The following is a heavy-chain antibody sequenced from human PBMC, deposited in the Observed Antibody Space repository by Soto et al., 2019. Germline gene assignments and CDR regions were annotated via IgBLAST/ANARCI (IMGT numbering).Heavy chain of an antibody. CDR1: GFTFSSYS. CDR3: ARGGIAAADYYYYYGMDV. D-gene: IGHD6-13*01. J-gene: IGHJ6*02. Sequence: EVQLVESGGGLVKPGGSLRLSCAASGFTFSSYSMNWVRQAPGKGLEWVSSISSSSSYIYYADSVKGRFTISKDNAKNSLYLKMNSLGAEDTAVYFCARGGIAAADYYYYYGMDVWGQGTTVTVSS. V-gene: IGHV3-21*01. CDR2: ISSSSSYI.